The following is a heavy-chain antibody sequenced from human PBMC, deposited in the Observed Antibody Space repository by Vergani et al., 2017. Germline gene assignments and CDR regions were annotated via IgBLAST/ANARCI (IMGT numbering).Heavy chain of an antibody. Sequence: QVQLQESGPGLVKPSETLSLTCTVSGGSISSYYWRWIRQPAGKGLEWIGRIYTSGSTNYNPSLKSRFTMSVDTSKNQFSLKLSSVTAADTAVYYCARDEACSSTSCYLMDVWGKGTTVTVSS. CDR1: GGSISSYY. D-gene: IGHD2-2*01. CDR2: IYTSGST. CDR3: ARDEACSSTSCYLMDV. V-gene: IGHV4-4*07. J-gene: IGHJ6*04.